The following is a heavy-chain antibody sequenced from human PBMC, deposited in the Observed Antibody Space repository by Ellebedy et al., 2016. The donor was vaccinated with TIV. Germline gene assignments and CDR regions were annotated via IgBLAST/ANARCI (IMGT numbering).Heavy chain of an antibody. J-gene: IGHJ4*02. CDR2: INHSGST. CDR3: ARGYYYANYFDY. D-gene: IGHD3-10*01. CDR1: GGSFSGYY. Sequence: SQTLSLTCAVYGGSFSGYYWSWIRQPPGKGLEWIGEINHSGSTNYNPSLKSLVTVSVDTSKNQFSLKLSSVTAADTAVYYCARGYYYANYFDYWGQGTLVTVSS. V-gene: IGHV4-34*01.